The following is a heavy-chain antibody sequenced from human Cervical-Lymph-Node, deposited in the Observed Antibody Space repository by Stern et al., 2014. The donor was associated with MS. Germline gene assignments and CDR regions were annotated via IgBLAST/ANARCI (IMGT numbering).Heavy chain of an antibody. CDR2: IIPIFGTA. V-gene: IGHV1-69*01. CDR3: ARAPDYGYFQH. Sequence: QVQLVQSGAEVKKPGSSVKVSCKASGGPFSSYAISWVRQPPGQGLEWMGGIIPIFGTANYAQKVQGRVTITADESTSTAYMELSSLRSEDTAVYYCARAPDYGYFQHWGQGTLVTVSS. J-gene: IGHJ1*01. CDR1: GGPFSSYA. D-gene: IGHD4-17*01.